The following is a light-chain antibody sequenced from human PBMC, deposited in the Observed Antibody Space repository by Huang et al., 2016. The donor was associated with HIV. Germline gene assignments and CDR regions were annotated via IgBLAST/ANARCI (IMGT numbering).Light chain of an antibody. V-gene: IGKV3-15*01. CDR3: QQYSNWPPMYT. CDR2: STS. Sequence: EVVMTQSPGTRSVSPGKRCTLSCKTSESLNKNLVWYQQKPGQAPRRLIYSTSARATGVPARFSGGGSGTEFTLTSSSLQSEDFGIYYCQQYSNWPPMYTFGQGTKLEI. J-gene: IGKJ2*01. CDR1: ESLNKN.